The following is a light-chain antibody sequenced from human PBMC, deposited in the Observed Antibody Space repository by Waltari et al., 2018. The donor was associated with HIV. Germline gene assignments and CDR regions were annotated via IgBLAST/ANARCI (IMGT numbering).Light chain of an antibody. CDR2: TTS. J-gene: IGKJ3*01. V-gene: IGKV1-8*01. CDR1: QGITTS. Sequence: ALRMTQSPSSFSASVGDRVTITCRASQGITTSLAWYQQQPGGAPRLLIHTTSTLERGVPSRFSGSGSGTEFTLTISCLQSEDVATYYCHQYHDFPFTFGPGTKVDIK. CDR3: HQYHDFPFT.